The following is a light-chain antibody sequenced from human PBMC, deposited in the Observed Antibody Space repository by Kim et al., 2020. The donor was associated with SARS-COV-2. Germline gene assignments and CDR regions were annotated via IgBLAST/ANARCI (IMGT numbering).Light chain of an antibody. CDR2: AAS. V-gene: IGKV1-16*01. J-gene: IGKJ1*01. Sequence: DTQMTQSPYSPSPSVGDRVTITCRASQDISNYLAWFQQKQGKAPQSLIYAASSLQSGVPSRFSGSRSGTDLTLTISSLQPEEFATYHCQQYTNYHPTFGPGTKVDI. CDR1: QDISNY. CDR3: QQYTNYHPT.